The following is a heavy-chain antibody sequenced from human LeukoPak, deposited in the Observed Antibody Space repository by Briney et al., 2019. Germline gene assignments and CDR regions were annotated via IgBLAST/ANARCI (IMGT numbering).Heavy chain of an antibody. Sequence: GGSLTLSCAASGFTFSSYWMSWVRQAPGKGLEWVANIQQDGSEKYYVDSVKGRFTISRDNDKNSLYLQMNSLRAEDTAVYYCARSAYCTNGVCYPPDYWGEGTLVTVSS. CDR1: GFTFSSYW. CDR2: IQQDGSEK. V-gene: IGHV3-7*01. J-gene: IGHJ4*02. D-gene: IGHD2-8*01. CDR3: ARSAYCTNGVCYPPDY.